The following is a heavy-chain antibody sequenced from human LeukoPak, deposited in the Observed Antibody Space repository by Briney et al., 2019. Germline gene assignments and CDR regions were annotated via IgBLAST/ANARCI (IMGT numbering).Heavy chain of an antibody. CDR1: GFTFSSDW. Sequence: GGSLRLSCAASGFTFSSDWMSWVRQAPGKGLEWVANINQDGSEKYYVASVKGRFTISRDNAKTSLYLQMNSLRAEDTAVYYCARDVGTWFDPWGQGTLVTVSS. D-gene: IGHD6-13*01. CDR2: INQDGSEK. J-gene: IGHJ5*02. V-gene: IGHV3-7*01. CDR3: ARDVGTWFDP.